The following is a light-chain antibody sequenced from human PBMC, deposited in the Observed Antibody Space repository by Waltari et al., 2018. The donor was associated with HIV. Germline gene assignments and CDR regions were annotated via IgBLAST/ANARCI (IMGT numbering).Light chain of an antibody. CDR1: QGISTV. CDR2: DAS. J-gene: IGKJ4*01. V-gene: IGKV1D-13*01. Sequence: AIQLTQSPSSLSASVGDRVTITCRASQGISTVLAWYQQKPGKAPKLLIYDASSLENGVPSRFSGSGSGTDFTLTISSLQPEDFAVYYCQQSANSPSLTFGGGTKVEIK. CDR3: QQSANSPSLT.